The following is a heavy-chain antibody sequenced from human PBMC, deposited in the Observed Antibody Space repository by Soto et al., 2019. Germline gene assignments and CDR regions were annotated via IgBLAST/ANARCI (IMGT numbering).Heavy chain of an antibody. CDR1: GFTFSSYA. Sequence: VQLLESGGGLVQPGGSLRLSCAASGFTFSSYAMSWVRQAPGKGLEWVSAISGSGGSTYYADSAKGRFTISRDNSKNTLYLQMDSLRAEDTAVYYCAKDRDYDSSGITDYWGQGTLVTVSS. V-gene: IGHV3-23*01. CDR3: AKDRDYDSSGITDY. D-gene: IGHD3-22*01. J-gene: IGHJ4*02. CDR2: ISGSGGST.